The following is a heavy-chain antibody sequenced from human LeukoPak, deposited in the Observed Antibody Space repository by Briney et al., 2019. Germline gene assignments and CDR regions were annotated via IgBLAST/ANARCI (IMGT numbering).Heavy chain of an antibody. CDR2: ISGSGGST. D-gene: IGHD2-2*01. CDR3: AKDYGDRYGSSTSCYRGAFDY. Sequence: GGSLRHSCAASGVTFSSYAMSWVRQAPGKGLEWVSAISGSGGSTYYADSVKGRFTISRDNSKNTLYLQMNSLRAEDTAAYYCAKDYGDRYGSSTSCYRGAFDYWGQGTVVTVSS. V-gene: IGHV3-23*01. J-gene: IGHJ4*02. CDR1: GVTFSSYA.